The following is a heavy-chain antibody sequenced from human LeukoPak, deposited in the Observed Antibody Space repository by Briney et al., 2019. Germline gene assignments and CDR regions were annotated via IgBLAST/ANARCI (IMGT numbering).Heavy chain of an antibody. CDR2: INSDGSSA. D-gene: IGHD1-7*01. CDR1: GFTFSNYW. V-gene: IGHV3-74*01. CDR3: AKDRSGYNWNYELDY. Sequence: GGSLRLSCAASGFTFSNYWMHWVRRAPGKGLVWVSLINSDGSSARYADSVRGRFTISRDNAKNTLYLQMNSLRAEDTAVYYCAKDRSGYNWNYELDYWGQGTLVTVSS. J-gene: IGHJ4*02.